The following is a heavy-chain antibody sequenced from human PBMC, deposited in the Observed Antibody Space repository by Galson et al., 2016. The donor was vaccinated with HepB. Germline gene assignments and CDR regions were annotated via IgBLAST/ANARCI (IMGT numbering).Heavy chain of an antibody. V-gene: IGHV3-7*03. CDR1: GFSFSLSW. CDR3: ARGEYFTFDI. Sequence: SLRLSCAASGFSFSLSWMSWVRQAPGKGLEWVAKVKPDGSAKYYVDSVKGRFAISRDNAKNSLFLQMNSLRVEDTAVYYCARGEYFTFDIWGQGSMVTVSS. J-gene: IGHJ3*02. D-gene: IGHD2/OR15-2a*01. CDR2: VKPDGSAK.